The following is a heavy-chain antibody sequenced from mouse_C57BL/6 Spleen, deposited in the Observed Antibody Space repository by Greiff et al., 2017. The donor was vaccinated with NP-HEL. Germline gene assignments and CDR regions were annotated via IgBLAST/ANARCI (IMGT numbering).Heavy chain of an antibody. CDR2: IYPGDGDT. V-gene: IGHV1-80*01. J-gene: IGHJ4*01. Sequence: QVHVKQSGAELVKPGASVKISCKASGYAFSSYWMNWVKQRPGKGLEWIGQIYPGDGDTNYNGKFKGKATLTADKSSSTAYMQLSSLTSEDSAVYFCARAPSTVVAGAMDYWGQGTSVTVSS. CDR3: ARAPSTVVAGAMDY. D-gene: IGHD1-1*01. CDR1: GYAFSSYW.